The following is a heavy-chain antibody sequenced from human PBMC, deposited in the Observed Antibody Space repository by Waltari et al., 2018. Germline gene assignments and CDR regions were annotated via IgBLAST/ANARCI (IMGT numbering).Heavy chain of an antibody. D-gene: IGHD3-10*01. CDR1: GDPIRSGNYY. V-gene: IGHV4-30-4*01. Sequence: QVQLQESGPGLVKPSQTLSLTCTVHGDPIRSGNYYWSWIRQPSGKGLEWLGYIYYTGATSYNPSLRNRITMSLDASKGEFSMNMRSLTAADTAVYYCVRTLGFCTASTCSYGYFDLWGRGTLVAVSP. CDR2: IYYTGAT. CDR3: VRTLGFCTASTCSYGYFDL. J-gene: IGHJ2*01.